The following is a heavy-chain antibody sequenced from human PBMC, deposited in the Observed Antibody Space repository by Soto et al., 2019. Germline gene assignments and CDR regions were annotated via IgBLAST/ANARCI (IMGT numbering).Heavy chain of an antibody. Sequence: AASVKVSCKASGYTFTGYYMHWVRRAPGQGLEWMGWINPNSGGTNYAQKFQGRVTMTRDTSISTAYMELSRLRSDDTAVYYCARERTVTTDFDYWGQGTLVTVSS. CDR2: INPNSGGT. D-gene: IGHD4-17*01. CDR1: GYTFTGYY. J-gene: IGHJ4*02. V-gene: IGHV1-2*02. CDR3: ARERTVTTDFDY.